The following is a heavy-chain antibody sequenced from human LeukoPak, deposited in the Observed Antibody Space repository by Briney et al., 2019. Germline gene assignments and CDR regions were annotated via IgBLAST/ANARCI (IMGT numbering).Heavy chain of an antibody. CDR3: ARDLPTVVIFGAFDS. Sequence: GGSLRLSCAASGFTFSNERMHWVRQAPGKGLLWVSHINNDGSNPTYADSVKGRFTVSRDNSKNTLYLQMNSLRPEDTAVYYCARDLPTVVIFGAFDSWGQGTLVTVSP. CDR2: INNDGSNP. D-gene: IGHD3-3*01. V-gene: IGHV3-74*01. CDR1: GFTFSNER. J-gene: IGHJ4*02.